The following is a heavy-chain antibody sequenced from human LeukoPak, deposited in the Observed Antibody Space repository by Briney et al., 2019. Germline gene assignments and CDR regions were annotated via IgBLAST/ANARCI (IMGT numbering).Heavy chain of an antibody. V-gene: IGHV5-51*01. J-gene: IGHJ3*02. CDR3: ASGYSYGNNAFDI. CDR1: GYSFTKYW. CDR2: IYPGDSDT. D-gene: IGHD5-18*01. Sequence: GDSLKISCKGSGYSFTKYWIGWVRQMPGKGLEWMGIIYPGDSDTRYSPSFQGQVTISADKSISTAYLQWSSLKASDTAMYYCASGYSYGNNAFDIWGQGTMVTVSS.